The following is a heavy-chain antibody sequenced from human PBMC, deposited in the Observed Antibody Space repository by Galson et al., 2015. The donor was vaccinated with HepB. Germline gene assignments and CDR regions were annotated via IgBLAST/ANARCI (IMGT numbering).Heavy chain of an antibody. CDR3: AITSRSVAVAGPNIYFDY. CDR1: GFTFSDYY. J-gene: IGHJ4*02. V-gene: IGHV3-11*06. Sequence: SLRLSCAASGFTFSDYYMSWIRQAPGKGLEWVSYISSSSSYTNYADSVKGRFTISRDNAKNSLYLQMNSLRAEDTAVYYCAITSRSVAVAGPNIYFDYWGQGTLVTVSS. D-gene: IGHD6-19*01. CDR2: ISSSSSYT.